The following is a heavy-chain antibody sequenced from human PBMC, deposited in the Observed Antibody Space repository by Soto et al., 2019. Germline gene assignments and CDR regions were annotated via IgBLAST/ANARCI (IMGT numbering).Heavy chain of an antibody. CDR3: VRYDRINMKPYSPEGSHI. Sequence: PAETLSLTCTVSGDSISSSNSHWGWTPHPPGTRLEYIGSVYYGGAIFYSGNIYYNPSLKSRVTISVDTSKNQFSLRLSSVTAADTGVYYCVRYDRINMKPYSPEGSHILGQGTMVTVSS. CDR1: GDSISSSNSH. V-gene: IGHV4-39*01. CDR2: VYYGGAIFYSGNI. J-gene: IGHJ3*02. D-gene: IGHD3-3*02.